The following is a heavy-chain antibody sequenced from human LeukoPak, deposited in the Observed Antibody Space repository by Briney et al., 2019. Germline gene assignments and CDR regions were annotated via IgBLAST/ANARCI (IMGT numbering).Heavy chain of an antibody. V-gene: IGHV4-61*02. J-gene: IGHJ4*02. CDR3: ARGQQLARDFDY. CDR2: IYTSGST. Sequence: SETLSLTCTVSGGSISSGSYYWSWIRQPAGKGLEWIGRIYTSGSTNYNPSLKSRVTISVDTSKNQFSLKLSSVTAADTAVYYCARGQQLARDFDYWGQGTLVTVSS. CDR1: GGSISSGSYY. D-gene: IGHD6-13*01.